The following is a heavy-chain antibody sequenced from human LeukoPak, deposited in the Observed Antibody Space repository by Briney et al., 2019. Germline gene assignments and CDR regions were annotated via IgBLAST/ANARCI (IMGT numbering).Heavy chain of an antibody. D-gene: IGHD3-22*01. Sequence: GGSLRLSCAASGFPFITYAMNWVRQAPGKGLEWVSPIRASGGRPYHPDSVRGRFTISRDNAKNSRYLQMNSLRAEETAVYYCARECYEEVTYDSSGYYYDLGYWGQGTLVTVSS. CDR2: IRASGGRP. CDR3: ARECYEEVTYDSSGYYYDLGY. V-gene: IGHV3-23*01. CDR1: GFPFITYA. J-gene: IGHJ4*02.